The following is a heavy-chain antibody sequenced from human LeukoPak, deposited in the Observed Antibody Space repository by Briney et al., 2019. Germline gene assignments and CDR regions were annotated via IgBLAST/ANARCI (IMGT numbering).Heavy chain of an antibody. Sequence: KPGGSLRLSCAASGFTFSDSYMTWIRQAPGKGLELLSYISGSASDVNYIDSVRGRFTISRDNAKNSLYLQMNSLRAEDTAVYYCARAVLEEQLVSYYFDYWGQGTLVTVSS. J-gene: IGHJ4*02. CDR3: ARAVLEEQLVSYYFDY. D-gene: IGHD6-13*01. CDR1: GFTFSDSY. CDR2: ISGSASDV. V-gene: IGHV3-11*04.